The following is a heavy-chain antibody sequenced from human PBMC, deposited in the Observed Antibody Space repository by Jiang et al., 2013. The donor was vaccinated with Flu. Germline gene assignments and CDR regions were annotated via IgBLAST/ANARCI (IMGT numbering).Heavy chain of an antibody. V-gene: IGHV1-18*01. D-gene: IGHD6-19*01. J-gene: IGHJ2*01. CDR1: GYTFTSYG. CDR3: ARTYSSGWSTKDWYFDL. CDR2: ISAYNGNT. Sequence: SGAEVKKPGASVKVSCKASGYTFTSYGISWVRQAPGQGLEWMGWISAYNGNTNYAQKLQGRVTMTTDTSTSTGYMELRSLRFDDTAVYYCARTYSSGWSTKDWYFDLWGRGTLVTVSS.